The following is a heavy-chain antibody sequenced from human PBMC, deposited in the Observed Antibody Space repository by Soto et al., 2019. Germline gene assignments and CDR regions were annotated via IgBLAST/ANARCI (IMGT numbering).Heavy chain of an antibody. CDR2: ISSSGSTI. J-gene: IGHJ4*02. Sequence: GGSLRLSCAASGFTFSSYEMNWVRQAPGKGLEWVSYISSSGSTIYYADSVKGRFTISRDNAKNSLYLQMNSLRAEDTAVYYCARHPPTVAATTDYWGQGTLVTVSS. V-gene: IGHV3-48*03. CDR3: ARHPPTVAATTDY. D-gene: IGHD2-15*01. CDR1: GFTFSSYE.